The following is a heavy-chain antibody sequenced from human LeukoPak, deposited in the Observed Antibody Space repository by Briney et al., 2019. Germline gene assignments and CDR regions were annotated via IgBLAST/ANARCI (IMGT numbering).Heavy chain of an antibody. V-gene: IGHV3-21*05. CDR1: EFTFVRYA. CDR2: ISSSFKI. Sequence: PGGSLRLSCAASEFTFVRYAMNWVRQAPGKGLEWVSYISSSFKIGYADSVKGRFTISRDNSKNSLYLQMDGLRVEDTAVYYCVRDPSYGSSWYYYMDVWGKGTTVTVSS. CDR3: VRDPSYGSSWYYYMDV. J-gene: IGHJ6*03. D-gene: IGHD6-13*01.